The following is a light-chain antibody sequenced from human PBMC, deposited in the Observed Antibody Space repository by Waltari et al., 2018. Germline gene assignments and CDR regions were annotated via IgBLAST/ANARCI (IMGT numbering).Light chain of an antibody. CDR3: AAWDDSLRGAV. V-gene: IGLV1-47*01. Sequence: QSVLTQPPPASATPVPRVTLSCSCSPPTSGRNYIHWYQHLPGMAPKLPISRNNQRPSGVSDRFSASKSGTSASLAISGLRSDDEAEYYCAAWDDSLRGAVFGTGTKVSVL. CDR1: PPTSGRNY. CDR2: RNN. J-gene: IGLJ1*01.